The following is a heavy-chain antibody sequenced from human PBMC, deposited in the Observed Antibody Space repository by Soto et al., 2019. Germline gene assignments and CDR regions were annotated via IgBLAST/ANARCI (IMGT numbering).Heavy chain of an antibody. J-gene: IGHJ6*02. D-gene: IGHD2-2*01. CDR2: IKQDGSEK. Sequence: EVQLVESGGGLVQPGGSLRLSCAASGFTFSSYWVSWVRQAPGKGLEWVANIKQDGSEKYYVDSVKGRFTISRDNAKNSLYLQMNSLRAEDTAVYYCAREAVVVVPAAKYYYYYYGIDVWGQGTTVTVSS. CDR3: AREAVVVVPAAKYYYYYYGIDV. CDR1: GFTFSSYW. V-gene: IGHV3-7*03.